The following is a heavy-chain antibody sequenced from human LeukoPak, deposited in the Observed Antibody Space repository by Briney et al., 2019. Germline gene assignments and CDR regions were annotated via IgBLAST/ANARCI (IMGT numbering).Heavy chain of an antibody. V-gene: IGHV5-51*01. CDR2: IYPGDTDT. Sequence: GESLKISCKGSGYSCTSYWIGWVRQMPGKGLEWMGIIYPGDTDTRYSPSFQGQVTISADKSISTAYLQWSSLKASDTAMYYCAMTTQYQLLSFDYWGQGTLVTVSS. D-gene: IGHD2-2*01. CDR1: GYSCTSYW. J-gene: IGHJ4*02. CDR3: AMTTQYQLLSFDY.